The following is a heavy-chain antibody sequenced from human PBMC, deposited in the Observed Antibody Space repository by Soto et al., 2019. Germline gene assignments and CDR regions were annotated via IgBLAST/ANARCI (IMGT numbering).Heavy chain of an antibody. D-gene: IGHD2-15*01. CDR2: IKSKTDGGTA. CDR1: GFTFSNAW. Sequence: EVQLVESGGGLVKPGGSLRLSCAASGFTFSNAWMNWVRQAPGKGLEWVGRIKSKTDGGTADYAAPVKGRYTISRDDSESTLCPQMDSLVTADPAVYYCTTQSCSGGSCYSGYYYYGLDVWGQGTTVSVSS. J-gene: IGHJ6*01. V-gene: IGHV3-15*07. CDR3: TTQSCSGGSCYSGYYYYGLDV.